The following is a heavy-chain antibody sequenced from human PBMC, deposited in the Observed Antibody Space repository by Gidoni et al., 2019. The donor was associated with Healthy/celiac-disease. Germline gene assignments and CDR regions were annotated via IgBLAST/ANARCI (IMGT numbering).Heavy chain of an antibody. V-gene: IGHV3-21*01. CDR1: GFTFSSYS. CDR2: ISSSSSYI. J-gene: IGHJ3*02. CDR3: ATTYYDFWSGYYGSAFDI. D-gene: IGHD3-3*01. Sequence: EVQLVESGGGLVKPGGSLRLSCAASGFTFSSYSMNWVRQAPGKGLEWVSSISSSSSYIYYADSVKGRFTISRDNAKNSLYLQMNSLRAEDTAVYYCATTYYDFWSGYYGSAFDIWGQGTMVTVSS.